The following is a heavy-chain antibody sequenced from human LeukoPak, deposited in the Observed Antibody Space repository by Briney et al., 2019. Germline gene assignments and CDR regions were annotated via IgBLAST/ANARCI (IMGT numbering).Heavy chain of an antibody. CDR2: IYTSGST. J-gene: IGHJ3*02. CDR3: ARDLMITFGGVIVSYACDI. Sequence: SETLSLTCTVSGGSISSGGYYWSWIRQAAGKGLEWIGRIYTSGSTNYNPSLKTRVTISVDTSKNQFSLRLSSVTAADTAVYYCARDLMITFGGVIVSYACDIWGQGTMVTVSS. V-gene: IGHV4-61*02. D-gene: IGHD3-16*02. CDR1: GGSISSGGYY.